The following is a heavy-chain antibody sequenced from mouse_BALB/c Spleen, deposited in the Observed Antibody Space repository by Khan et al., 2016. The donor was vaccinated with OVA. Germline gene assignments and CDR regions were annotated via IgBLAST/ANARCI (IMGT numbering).Heavy chain of an antibody. J-gene: IGHJ3*01. CDR2: IFPGTGTT. CDR3: ARGYFGSYEFAY. D-gene: IGHD2-1*01. V-gene: IGHV1S132*01. CDR1: GYTFTSYW. Sequence: QVRLQQSGAELVKPGASVKLSCKTSGYTFTSYWIQWVKQRPGQGLGWIGQIFPGTGTTYYNENFKGKATLTVDTSSNTAYMQFSILTSEDSAVYFCARGYFGSYEFAYWGQETLVTVSP.